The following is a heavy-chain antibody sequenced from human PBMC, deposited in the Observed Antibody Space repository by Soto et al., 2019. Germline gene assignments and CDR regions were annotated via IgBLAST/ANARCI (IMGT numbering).Heavy chain of an antibody. CDR1: GYTFTSYG. V-gene: IGHV1-18*01. CDR2: ISAYNGNT. J-gene: IGHJ5*02. D-gene: IGHD6-19*01. Sequence: ASVKVSCKASGYTFTSYGISWVRQAPGQGLEWMGWISAYNGNTNYAQKLQGRVTMTTDTSTSTAYMELRSLRSDDTAVYYCARVRPPLRIAVAGTWFDPWGQGTLVTVSS. CDR3: ARVRPPLRIAVAGTWFDP.